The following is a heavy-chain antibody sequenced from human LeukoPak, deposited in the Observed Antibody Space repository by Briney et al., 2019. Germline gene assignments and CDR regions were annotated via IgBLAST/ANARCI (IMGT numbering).Heavy chain of an antibody. CDR3: ARDIPAYCGGDCFYDAFDI. CDR1: GYTFTSYG. D-gene: IGHD2-21*02. Sequence: SVKVSCKASGYTFTSYGISWVRQAPGQGLEWMGGIIPIFGTANYAQKFQGRVTITADESTSTAYMELSSLRSEDTAVYYCARDIPAYCGGDCFYDAFDIWGQGTMVTVSS. J-gene: IGHJ3*02. V-gene: IGHV1-69*13. CDR2: IIPIFGTA.